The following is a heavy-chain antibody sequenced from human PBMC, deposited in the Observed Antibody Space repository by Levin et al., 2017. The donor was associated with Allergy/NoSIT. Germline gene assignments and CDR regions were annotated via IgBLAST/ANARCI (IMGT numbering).Heavy chain of an antibody. V-gene: IGHV3-23*01. J-gene: IGHJ4*02. CDR3: AKGMYNSDSSGYRVFDY. CDR2: ISVSGGST. CDR1: GFTFRSYA. Sequence: PSETLSLTCAASGFTFRSYAMNWVRQAPGKGLEWVSGISVSGGSTYYADSVKGRFTISRDNSKNTVYLQMNSLRAEDTAVYYCAKGMYNSDSSGYRVFDYWGQGTLVTVSS. D-gene: IGHD3-22*01.